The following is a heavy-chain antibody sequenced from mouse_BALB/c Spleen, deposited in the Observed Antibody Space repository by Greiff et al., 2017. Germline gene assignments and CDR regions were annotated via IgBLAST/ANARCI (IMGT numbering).Heavy chain of an antibody. D-gene: IGHD2-3*01. V-gene: IGHV14-3*02. Sequence: VQLQQSGAELVKPGASVKLSCTASGFNIKDTYMHWVKQRPEQGLEWIGRIDPANGNTKYDPKFQGKATITADTSSNTAYLQLSSLTSEDTAVYYCARDEGYYEGYAMDYWGQGTAVTVAS. CDR3: ARDEGYYEGYAMDY. J-gene: IGHJ4*01. CDR2: IDPANGNT. CDR1: GFNIKDTY.